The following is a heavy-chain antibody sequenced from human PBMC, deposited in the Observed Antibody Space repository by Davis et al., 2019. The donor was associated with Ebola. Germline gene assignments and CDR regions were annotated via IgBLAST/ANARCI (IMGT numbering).Heavy chain of an antibody. CDR1: GGSISSYY. V-gene: IGHV4-39*01. J-gene: IGHJ4*02. D-gene: IGHD3-3*01. Sequence: MPSETLSLTCTVSGGSISSYYWGWIRQPPGKGLEWIGSIYYSGSTYYNPSLKSRVTISVDTSKNQFSLKLSSVTAADTAVYYCARLGLRFLEWSLPDYWGQGTLVTVSS. CDR2: IYYSGST. CDR3: ARLGLRFLEWSLPDY.